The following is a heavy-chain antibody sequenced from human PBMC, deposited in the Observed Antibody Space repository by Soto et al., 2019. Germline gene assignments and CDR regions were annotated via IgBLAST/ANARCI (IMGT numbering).Heavy chain of an antibody. CDR3: ARSSRPLGYFDY. CDR1: GGTFSSYA. Sequence: ASVKVSCKASGGTFSSYAISWVRQAPGQGLEWMGGIIPIFGTANYAQKFQGRVTITADESTSTAYMELSSLRSEDTAVYYCARSSRPLGYFDYWGQGTLVTVSS. V-gene: IGHV1-69*13. J-gene: IGHJ4*02. D-gene: IGHD7-27*01. CDR2: IIPIFGTA.